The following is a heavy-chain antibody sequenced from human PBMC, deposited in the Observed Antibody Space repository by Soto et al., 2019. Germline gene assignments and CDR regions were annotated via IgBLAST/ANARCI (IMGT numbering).Heavy chain of an antibody. Sequence: QVQLQQWGAGLLKPSETLSLTCAVYGGSFSGYYWSWIRQPPGKGLEWIGEINHSGSTNYNPSLKSRVTISVDTSKNQFSLKLSSLTAADTAVYYCARSVRCSPLSGGSCYLIERGKRGTFDPWGQGTLVTVSS. CDR2: INHSGST. CDR3: ARSVRCSPLSGGSCYLIERGKRGTFDP. CDR1: GGSFSGYY. J-gene: IGHJ5*02. V-gene: IGHV4-34*01. D-gene: IGHD2-15*01.